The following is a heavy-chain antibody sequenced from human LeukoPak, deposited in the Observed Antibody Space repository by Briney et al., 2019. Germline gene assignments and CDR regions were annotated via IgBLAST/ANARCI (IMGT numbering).Heavy chain of an antibody. D-gene: IGHD6-19*01. V-gene: IGHV3-23*01. CDR2: ISSSGDET. CDR3: TRRERWLLGLYYYYGLDV. Sequence: PGGSLRLSCVASGFTFKNHAMSWVRQAPGKGLEWVSGISSSGDETHNADSVNGRFTISRDNSKNTLYLQMSSLSADDTAVYYCTRRERWLLGLYYYYGLDVWGQGTTVTVSS. CDR1: GFTFKNHA. J-gene: IGHJ6*02.